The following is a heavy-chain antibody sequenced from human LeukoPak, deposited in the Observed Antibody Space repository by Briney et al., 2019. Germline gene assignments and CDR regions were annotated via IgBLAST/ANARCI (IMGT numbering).Heavy chain of an antibody. V-gene: IGHV3-15*05. CDR1: GFTSIAYA. CDR3: TTEYWGSNY. Sequence: GGSLRLSCVGSGFTSIAYALTWVRQAPGKGLEWVGLIKSNTNGGTTAYAAPVKGRFTISRDDSKNTLYLQMDSLKTEDTGVYYCTTEYWGSNYGGQGTLVTVSS. J-gene: IGHJ4*02. D-gene: IGHD7-27*01. CDR2: IKSNTNGGTT.